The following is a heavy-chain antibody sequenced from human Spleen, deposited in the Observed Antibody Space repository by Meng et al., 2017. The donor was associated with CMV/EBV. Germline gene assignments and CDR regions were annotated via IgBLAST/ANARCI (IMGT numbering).Heavy chain of an antibody. J-gene: IGHJ4*02. Sequence: GESLKISCAASGFTFSSYWMSWVRQAPGKGLEWVANIKQDGSEKYYVDSVKGRFTISRDNAKNSLYLQMNSLRAEDTAVYYCAKRRPRGGTPFDYWGQGTLVTVSS. V-gene: IGHV3-7*03. CDR2: IKQDGSEK. CDR1: GFTFSSYW. D-gene: IGHD3-10*01. CDR3: AKRRPRGGTPFDY.